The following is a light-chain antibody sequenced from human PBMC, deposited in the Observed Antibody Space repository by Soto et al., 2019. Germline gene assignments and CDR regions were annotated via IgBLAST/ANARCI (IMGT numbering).Light chain of an antibody. J-gene: IGKJ4*01. V-gene: IGKV2-24*01. CDR1: RGLVTSDGNTS. CDR2: KVS. CDR3: MQTTQFPLA. Sequence: DFVLPQTPLSSPVTLGQPPSIPCRSNRGLVTSDGNTSLIWLPQRPGQPPSLLIYKVSNRFSGVPDRFSGSGAVTYFTLEISRVEAEDVGIYYCMQTTQFPLAFGGGTKVEI.